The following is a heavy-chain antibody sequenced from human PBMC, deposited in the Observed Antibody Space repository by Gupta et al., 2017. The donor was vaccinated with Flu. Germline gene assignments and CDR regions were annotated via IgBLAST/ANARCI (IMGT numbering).Heavy chain of an antibody. Sequence: MFWVRQAPGKGLEWVAVAWSDGTTKYYIDYVKGRFTISRDNSKSTLYLQMNSLTAEDTALFYCARGRYYGVDYWGQGNLVTVSS. CDR2: AWSDGTTK. CDR3: ARGRYYGVDY. V-gene: IGHV3-33*07. J-gene: IGHJ4*02. D-gene: IGHD3-22*01.